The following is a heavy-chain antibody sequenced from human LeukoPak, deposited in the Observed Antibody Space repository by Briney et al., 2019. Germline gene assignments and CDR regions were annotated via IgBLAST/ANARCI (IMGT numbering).Heavy chain of an antibody. D-gene: IGHD6-13*01. Sequence: GGSLRLSCAASGFTFSSYAMSWVRQAPGKGLEWVSAISGSGGSTYYADSVKGRFTISRDNSKSTLYLQMNSLRGEDAAVYYCAKGELAAAGIVYWGQGTLVTVSS. CDR1: GFTFSSYA. V-gene: IGHV3-23*01. J-gene: IGHJ4*02. CDR3: AKGELAAAGIVY. CDR2: ISGSGGST.